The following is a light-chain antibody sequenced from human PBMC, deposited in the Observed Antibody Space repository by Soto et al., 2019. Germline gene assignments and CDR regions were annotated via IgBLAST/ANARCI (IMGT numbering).Light chain of an antibody. J-gene: IGKJ1*01. CDR3: QQYGDMWT. CDR2: DAS. CDR1: RSVSSN. Sequence: EIVMTQSPATLSVSPGERATLPCRASRSVSSNLAWYQQKPGQAPRLLIYDASSRPTDIPARFSGSGSGTDFTLTINRLEPEDFAVYFCQQYGDMWTFGQGTKVDIK. V-gene: IGKV3D-15*01.